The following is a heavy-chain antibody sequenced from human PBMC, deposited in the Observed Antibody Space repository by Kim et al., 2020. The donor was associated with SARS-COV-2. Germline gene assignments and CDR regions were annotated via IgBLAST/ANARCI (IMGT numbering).Heavy chain of an antibody. J-gene: IGHJ3*02. Sequence: ASVKVSCKASGYTFTSYYMHWVRQAPGQGLEWMGIINPSGGSTSYAQKFQGRVTMTRDTSTSTVYMELSSLRSEDTAVYYCAKGYSSGWYTTTAAFDIWGQGTMVTVSS. CDR1: GYTFTSYY. CDR3: AKGYSSGWYTTTAAFDI. D-gene: IGHD6-19*01. V-gene: IGHV1-46*01. CDR2: INPSGGST.